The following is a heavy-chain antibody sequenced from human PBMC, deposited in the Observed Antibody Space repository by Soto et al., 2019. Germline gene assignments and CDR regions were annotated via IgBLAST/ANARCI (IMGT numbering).Heavy chain of an antibody. J-gene: IGHJ4*02. Sequence: EVQLVESGGGLVKPVGSLRLSCGASGCTLSSYSMNWVRQAPGKGLEWVSFIRFSSSDIYYADSVKGRFNISRDNAKNSLSLQMNNLRAEDTAVYYCARGDLWGYGPFDYWGQGTLVTVSS. CDR1: GCTLSSYS. V-gene: IGHV3-21*01. CDR2: IRFSSSDI. CDR3: ARGDLWGYGPFDY. D-gene: IGHD3-16*01.